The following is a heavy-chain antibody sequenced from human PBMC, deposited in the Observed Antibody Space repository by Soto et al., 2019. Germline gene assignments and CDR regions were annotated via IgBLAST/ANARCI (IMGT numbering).Heavy chain of an antibody. J-gene: IGHJ4*02. D-gene: IGHD3-10*01. CDR2: IKSKTDGGTT. Sequence: GGSLRLSCAASGFTFSNAWMSWVRQAPGKGLEWVGRIKSKTDGGTTDYAAPVKGRFTISRDDSKNTLYLQMYSLKTEDTAVYYCTTDLLLWFGELLDYWGQGTLVTVSS. V-gene: IGHV3-15*01. CDR3: TTDLLLWFGELLDY. CDR1: GFTFSNAW.